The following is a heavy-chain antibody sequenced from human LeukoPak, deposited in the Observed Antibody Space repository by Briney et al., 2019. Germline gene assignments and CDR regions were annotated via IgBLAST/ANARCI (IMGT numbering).Heavy chain of an antibody. J-gene: IGHJ4*02. Sequence: GGSLRLSCTAPGFTFGDYLMSWFRQAPGKGLEWIGFISGGTTEYAASVKGRFTISRDDSTSIAYLQMDSLTTEDTAVYYCSRGSGWLSVYWGQGTLVTVSS. CDR2: ISGGTT. V-gene: IGHV3-49*03. D-gene: IGHD6-19*01. CDR1: GFTFGDYL. CDR3: SRGSGWLSVY.